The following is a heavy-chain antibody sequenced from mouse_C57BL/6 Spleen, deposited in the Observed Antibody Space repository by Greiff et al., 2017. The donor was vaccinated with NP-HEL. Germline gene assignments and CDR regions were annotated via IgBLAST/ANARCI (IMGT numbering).Heavy chain of an antibody. CDR2: IDPSDSET. J-gene: IGHJ1*03. V-gene: IGHV1-52*01. CDR3: ASWGYYGSSLWYFDV. Sequence: VQLQQPGAELVRPGSSVKLSCKASGYTFTSYWMHWVKQRPIQGLEWIGNIDPSDSETHYNQKFKDKATLTVDKSSSTAYMQLSSLTSEDSAVYYCASWGYYGSSLWYFDVWGTGTTVTVSS. D-gene: IGHD1-1*01. CDR1: GYTFTSYW.